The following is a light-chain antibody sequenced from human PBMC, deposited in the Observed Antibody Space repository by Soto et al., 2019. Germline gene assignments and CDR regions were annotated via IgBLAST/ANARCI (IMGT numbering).Light chain of an antibody. CDR3: QQYGTSRHGT. J-gene: IGKJ5*01. CDR2: GAS. V-gene: IGKV3-20*01. CDR1: HSVSSSY. Sequence: IVLTHSPATLSLSPGEMAALSFGASHSVSSSYLAWYQHKPGQAPRLLIYGASSRATGIPDRFSGSGSGTDFTLTISRLEPEDFAVYYCQQYGTSRHGTFGQGTRLEI.